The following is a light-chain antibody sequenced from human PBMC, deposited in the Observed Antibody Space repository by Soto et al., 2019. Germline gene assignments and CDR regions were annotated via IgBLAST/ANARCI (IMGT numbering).Light chain of an antibody. CDR2: DDS. V-gene: IGLV3-21*02. J-gene: IGLJ1*01. Sequence: SYDLTQPPSVAVSPGQTAIITWWGGNIGSKSVHWYQQKPGQAPVLVVDDDSDRPSGIPERFSGSNSGNTATLTISRVEAGDEADYFCHVWDSSSEHVFGTGTKV. CDR3: HVWDSSSEHV. CDR1: NIGSKS.